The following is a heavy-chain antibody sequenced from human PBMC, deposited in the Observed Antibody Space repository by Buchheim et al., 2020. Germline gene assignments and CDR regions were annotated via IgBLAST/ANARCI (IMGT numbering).Heavy chain of an antibody. D-gene: IGHD6-19*01. Sequence: EVQLVKSGGDLVQPGGSLRLSCAASGFTFSTYAMSWVRQAPGKGLEWVSTISSSGGSTFYADSVKGRFTISSDNSKNTLYLPIKSLRAEDTAVFYCAKRLGIEAGEGYDMDVWGQGTT. CDR1: GFTFSTYA. CDR3: AKRLGIEAGEGYDMDV. J-gene: IGHJ6*02. V-gene: IGHV3-23*04. CDR2: ISSSGGST.